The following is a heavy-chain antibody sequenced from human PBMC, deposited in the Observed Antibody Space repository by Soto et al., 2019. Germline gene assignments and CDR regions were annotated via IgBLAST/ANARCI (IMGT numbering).Heavy chain of an antibody. J-gene: IGHJ6*02. CDR3: ARVGLVATHPYYYYYYGMDV. V-gene: IGHV4-34*01. CDR1: GGSIIGSSDC. CDR2: INHSGST. D-gene: IGHD5-12*01. Sequence: VVGGSIIGSSDCWIRKSKPPGKGLEWIGEINHSGSTNYNPSLKSRVTISVDTSKNQFSLKLSSVTAADTAVYYCARVGLVATHPYYYYYYGMDVWGQGTTVRVS.